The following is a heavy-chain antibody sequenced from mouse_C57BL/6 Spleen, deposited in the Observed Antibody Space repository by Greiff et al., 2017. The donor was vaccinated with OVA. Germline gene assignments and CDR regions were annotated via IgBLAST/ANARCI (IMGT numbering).Heavy chain of an antibody. D-gene: IGHD4-1*01. V-gene: IGHV5-9-1*02. Sequence: EVKLVESGEGLVKPGGSLKLSCAASGFTFSSYAMSWVRQTPEKRLEWVAYISSGGDYIYYADTVKGRFTISRDNARNTLYLQMSSLKSEDTAMYYCTRDGTGYAMDYWGQGTSVTVSS. CDR2: ISSGGDYI. CDR3: TRDGTGYAMDY. CDR1: GFTFSSYA. J-gene: IGHJ4*01.